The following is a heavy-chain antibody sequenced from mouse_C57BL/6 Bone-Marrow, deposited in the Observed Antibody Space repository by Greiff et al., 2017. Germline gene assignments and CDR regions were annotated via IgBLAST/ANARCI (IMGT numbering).Heavy chain of an antibody. V-gene: IGHV1-64*01. CDR2: INPNSGST. CDR1: GYTFTSYW. CDR3: ARFDGYYPFAY. D-gene: IGHD2-3*01. J-gene: IGHJ3*01. Sequence: QVQLQQPGAELVKPGASVKLSCKASGYTFTSYWMHWVKQRPGQGLEWIGMINPNSGSTNYNEKFKSKATLTVDKSSSTAYMQLSSLTSEDSAVYYCARFDGYYPFAYWGQGTLVTVSA.